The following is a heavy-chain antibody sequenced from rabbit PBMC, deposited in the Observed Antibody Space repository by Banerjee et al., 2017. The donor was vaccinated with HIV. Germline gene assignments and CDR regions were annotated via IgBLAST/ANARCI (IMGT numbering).Heavy chain of an antibody. CDR2: TYAGSSDRT. D-gene: IGHD6-1*01. CDR3: ARDIDNNSDGYTFNL. CDR1: GFSFSSSYW. V-gene: IGHV1S45*01. J-gene: IGHJ4*01. Sequence: QEQLVESGGGLVQPEGSLTLTCTASGFSFSSSYWICWVRQAPGKGLEWIACTYAGSSDRTYYASWAKGRFTISKTSSTTVTLQMTSLTAADTATYFCARDIDNNSDGYTFNLWGPGTLVTVS.